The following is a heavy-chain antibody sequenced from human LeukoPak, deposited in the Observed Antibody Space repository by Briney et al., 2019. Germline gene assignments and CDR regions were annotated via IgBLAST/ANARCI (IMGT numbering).Heavy chain of an antibody. CDR1: GGSFSGYY. CDR3: ARDVTIFGVVSYMDV. J-gene: IGHJ6*03. CDR2: IYTSGST. D-gene: IGHD3-3*01. Sequence: PSETLSLTCAVYGGSFSGYYWSWIRQPAGKGLEWIGRIYTSGSTNYNPSLKSRVTISVDTSKNQFSLKLSSVTAADTAVYYCARDVTIFGVVSYMDVWGKGTTVTVSS. V-gene: IGHV4-4*07.